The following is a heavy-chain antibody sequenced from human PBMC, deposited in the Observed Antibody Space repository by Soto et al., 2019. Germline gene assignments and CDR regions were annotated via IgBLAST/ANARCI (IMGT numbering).Heavy chain of an antibody. CDR1: VAPIASIVSS. Sequence: QLQLQESGPGLGKLPEPLPSPCLVPVAPIASIVSSWGGIRQPPGKGLEWIGSIYYSGSTYYNPSLKSRVTISVDTSKNQFSLKLRSVTAADTAVYYCASFIAARGRPYFDYWGQGTLVTVSS. D-gene: IGHD6-6*01. CDR3: ASFIAARGRPYFDY. V-gene: IGHV4-39*01. J-gene: IGHJ4*02. CDR2: IYYSGST.